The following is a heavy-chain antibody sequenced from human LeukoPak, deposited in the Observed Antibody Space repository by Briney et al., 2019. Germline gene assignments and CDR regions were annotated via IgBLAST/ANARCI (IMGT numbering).Heavy chain of an antibody. CDR3: ARDVEGGTFDI. CDR2: IDQSGGRN. J-gene: IGHJ3*02. CDR1: GFTFSRFR. D-gene: IGHD3-16*01. V-gene: IGHV3-7*05. Sequence: GGSLRLSCAASGFTFSRFRMNWVRQAPGRGLEWVANIDQSGGRNNYVDSVKGRFTISRDNAKNSLLLEMSSLRADDTAVYFCARDVEGGTFDIWGQGTTVTVSS.